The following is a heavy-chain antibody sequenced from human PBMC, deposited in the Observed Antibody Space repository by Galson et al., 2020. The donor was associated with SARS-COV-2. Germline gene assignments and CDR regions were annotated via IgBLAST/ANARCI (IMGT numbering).Heavy chain of an antibody. CDR3: ARDGYQRYGSGRNYYYGMDV. Sequence: GESLKISCAASGFTFSSYWMSWVRQAPGKGLEWVANIKQDGSEKYYVDSVKGRFTISRDNAKNSLYLQMNSLRAEDTAVYYCARDGYQRYGSGRNYYYGMDVWGQGTTVTVSS. D-gene: IGHD3-10*01. J-gene: IGHJ6*02. CDR2: IKQDGSEK. V-gene: IGHV3-7*05. CDR1: GFTFSSYW.